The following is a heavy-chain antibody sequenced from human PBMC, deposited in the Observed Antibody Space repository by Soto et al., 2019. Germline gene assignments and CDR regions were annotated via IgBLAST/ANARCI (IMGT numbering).Heavy chain of an antibody. V-gene: IGHV6-1*01. Sequence: SQTLSLTCAISGDSVSSNSAAWNWIRQSPSRGLEWLGRTYYRSKWYDDYAVSVKSRITINPDTSTNQFSLQLNSVTPEDTAVYYCARVRISPVRGVIMSYYGMDVWGQGTTVTVSS. CDR2: TYYRSKWYD. J-gene: IGHJ6*02. CDR3: ARVRISPVRGVIMSYYGMDV. D-gene: IGHD3-10*01. CDR1: GDSVSSNSAA.